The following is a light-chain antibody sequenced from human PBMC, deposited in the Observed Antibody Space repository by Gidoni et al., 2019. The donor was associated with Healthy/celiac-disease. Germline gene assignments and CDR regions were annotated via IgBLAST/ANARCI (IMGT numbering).Light chain of an antibody. V-gene: IGKV3-20*01. J-gene: IGKJ4*01. Sequence: EIVLTQSPGTLSLSPGERATLSCRASQSVSSSYLAWYQQKPGQAPRLLIYGASSRATGIPDRFSGSGSGTDFTLTISRLEPEDFAVYYCQQYGSSPPITFGGXTKVESK. CDR2: GAS. CDR3: QQYGSSPPIT. CDR1: QSVSSSY.